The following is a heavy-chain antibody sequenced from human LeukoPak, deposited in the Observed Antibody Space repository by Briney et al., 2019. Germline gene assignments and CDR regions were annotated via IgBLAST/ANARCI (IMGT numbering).Heavy chain of an antibody. V-gene: IGHV3-21*04. J-gene: IGHJ4*02. CDR1: GFTFSSYS. Sequence: GGSLRLSCAASGFTFSSYSMNWVRQAPGKGLEWVSSISSSSSYIYYADSVKGRFTISRDNSKNTLYLQMNSLRAEDTAVYYCAKSKGDGDSYFDYWGQGTLVTVSS. D-gene: IGHD4-17*01. CDR3: AKSKGDGDSYFDY. CDR2: ISSSSSYI.